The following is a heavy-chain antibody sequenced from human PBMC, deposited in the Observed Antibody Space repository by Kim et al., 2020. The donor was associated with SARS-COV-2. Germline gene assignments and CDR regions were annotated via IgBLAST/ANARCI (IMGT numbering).Heavy chain of an antibody. CDR1: GYTFTSYG. V-gene: IGHV1-18*01. D-gene: IGHD4-17*01. Sequence: ASVKVSCKASGYTFTSYGISWVRQAPGQGLEWMGWISAYNGNTNYAQKLQGRVTMTTDTSTSTAYMELRSLRSDDTAVYYCARVKSYGGNPPLILAYWGQGTLVTVSS. CDR3: ARVKSYGGNPPLILAY. CDR2: ISAYNGNT. J-gene: IGHJ4*02.